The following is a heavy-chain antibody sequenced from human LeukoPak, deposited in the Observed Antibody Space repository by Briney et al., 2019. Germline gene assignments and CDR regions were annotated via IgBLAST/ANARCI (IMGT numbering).Heavy chain of an antibody. D-gene: IGHD3-22*01. CDR3: ARVTGYMIENYFDY. Sequence: GGSLRLSCAASGFTFNSYWMNWVRQAPGKGLEWVANINLDGSEKYYVDSVKGRFTISRDNAKNSLYLQMNSLRAEDTAVYYCARVTGYMIENYFDYWGQGTLVTVSS. CDR1: GFTFNSYW. CDR2: INLDGSEK. V-gene: IGHV3-7*01. J-gene: IGHJ4*02.